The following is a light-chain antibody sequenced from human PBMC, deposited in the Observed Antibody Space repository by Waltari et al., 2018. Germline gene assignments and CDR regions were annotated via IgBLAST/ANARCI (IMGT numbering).Light chain of an antibody. J-gene: IGLJ3*02. CDR3: CSYAGSYTWV. Sequence: QSALTQPRSLSGSPGQSVTISCTGTFSDFTASDHVSWYQQRPGKAPKLIPYGATERTAGVPPRFSGPKSGDTASLTISGLQADDEADYYCCSYAGSYTWVFGGVTKLTVL. V-gene: IGLV2-11*01. CDR2: GAT. CDR1: FSDFTASDH.